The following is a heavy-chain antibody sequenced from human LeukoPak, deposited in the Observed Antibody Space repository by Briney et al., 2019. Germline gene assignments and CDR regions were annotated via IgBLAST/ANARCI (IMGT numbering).Heavy chain of an antibody. CDR1: GFTFSSYA. CDR2: VRGDGANT. D-gene: IGHD4/OR15-4a*01. J-gene: IGHJ4*02. Sequence: GGSLRLSCEASGFTFSSYAMSWVRQAPGKGPEWVSAVRGDGANTYYANSVRGRFTISRDNSKNTLYLLMNSLTAEDTAVYYCAKLGGYNANSPIDFWGQGTPVTVSS. V-gene: IGHV3-23*01. CDR3: AKLGGYNANSPIDF.